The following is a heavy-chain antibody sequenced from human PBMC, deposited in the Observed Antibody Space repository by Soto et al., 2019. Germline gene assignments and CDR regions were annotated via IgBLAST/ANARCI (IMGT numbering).Heavy chain of an antibody. V-gene: IGHV1-46*03. D-gene: IGHD2-21*02. CDR3: ASAYCGGDCYSTMAGWFDP. J-gene: IGHJ5*02. CDR2: INPSGGST. Sequence: GASVKVSCKASGYTFTSYYMHWVRQAPGQGLERMGIINPSGGSTSYAQKFQGRVTMTRDTSTSTVYMELSSLRSEDTAVYYCASAYCGGDCYSTMAGWFDPWGQGTLVTVSS. CDR1: GYTFTSYY.